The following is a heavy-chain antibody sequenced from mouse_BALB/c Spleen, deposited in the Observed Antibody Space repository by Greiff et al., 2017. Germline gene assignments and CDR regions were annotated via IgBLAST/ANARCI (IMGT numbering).Heavy chain of an antibody. CDR2: INPSSGYT. CDR1: GYTFTSYT. D-gene: IGHD4-1*01. Sequence: QVQLQQSGAELARPGASVKMSCKASGYTFTSYTMHWVKQRPGQGLEWIGYINPSSGYTNYNQKFKDKATLTADKSSSTAYMQLSSLTSEDSAVYYCARREEKLTGTSGFAYWGQGTLVTVSA. V-gene: IGHV1-4*01. CDR3: ARREEKLTGTSGFAY. J-gene: IGHJ3*01.